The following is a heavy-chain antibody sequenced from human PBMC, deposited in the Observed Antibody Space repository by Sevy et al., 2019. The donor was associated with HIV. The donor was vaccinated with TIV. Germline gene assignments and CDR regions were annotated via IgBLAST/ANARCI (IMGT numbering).Heavy chain of an antibody. Sequence: GGSLRLSCTASGFIFGDYGMSWVRQAPGKGLEWIAFFKSKIHGGTTENAASVKGRFTISRDDSKNILYLQMSNLKTEDTAVYYCTRWSGSQSIFDYWGQGTLVTVSS. D-gene: IGHD1-26*01. CDR3: TRWSGSQSIFDY. J-gene: IGHJ4*02. CDR2: FKSKIHGGTT. CDR1: GFIFGDYG. V-gene: IGHV3-49*04.